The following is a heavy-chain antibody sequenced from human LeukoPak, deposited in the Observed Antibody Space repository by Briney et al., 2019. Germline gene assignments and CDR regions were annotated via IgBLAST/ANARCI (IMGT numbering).Heavy chain of an antibody. CDR1: GFTFNSYA. J-gene: IGHJ4*02. V-gene: IGHV3-23*01. CDR3: AKAGIGVVGYFDY. CDR2: IRGSGGGT. Sequence: GGSLRLSCAASGFTFNSYAMSWVRQAPGKGLEWVSAIRGSGGGTYYADSEKGRFTISRDNSKNTLYLQMNSLRDEDTALYYCAKAGIGVVGYFDYWGQGTLVTVSS. D-gene: IGHD6-19*01.